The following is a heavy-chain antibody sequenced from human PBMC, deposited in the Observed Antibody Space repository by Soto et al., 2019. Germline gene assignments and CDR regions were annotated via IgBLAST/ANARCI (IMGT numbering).Heavy chain of an antibody. J-gene: IGHJ6*03. D-gene: IGHD3-10*01. CDR1: GLTFSSYG. CDR2: IWYDGSNK. V-gene: IGHV3-33*01. Sequence: GGSLRLSCAASGLTFSSYGMHWVRQAPGKGLEWVAVIWYDGSNKYYADYVKGRFTISRDNSKNTLYLQMNSLRAEDTAVYYCSRVRWYYYGSGSYSPSYYYMDVWGKGTTVTVSS. CDR3: SRVRWYYYGSGSYSPSYYYMDV.